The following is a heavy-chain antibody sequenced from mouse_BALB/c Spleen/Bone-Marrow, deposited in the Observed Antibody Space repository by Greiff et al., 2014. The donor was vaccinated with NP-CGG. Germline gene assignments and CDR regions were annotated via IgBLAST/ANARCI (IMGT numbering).Heavy chain of an antibody. CDR3: TTGFAY. CDR1: GFTFSNYW. CDR2: IRLKSNNYAT. Sequence: EVKVEESGGGLVQPGGSIKLSCVASGFTFSNYWMNWVRQFPEEGLEWVAEIRLKSNNYATHYAESVKGRFTISRDDSKSSVYLQMNDLRAEDTGIYYCTTGFAYWGQGTLVTVSA. J-gene: IGHJ3*01. V-gene: IGHV6-6*02.